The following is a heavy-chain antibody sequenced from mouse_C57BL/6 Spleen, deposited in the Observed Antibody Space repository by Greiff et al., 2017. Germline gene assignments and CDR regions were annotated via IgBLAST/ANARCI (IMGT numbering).Heavy chain of an antibody. J-gene: IGHJ2*01. Sequence: QVQLKQSGADLARPGASVKMSCKASGYTFTSYRMHWVKQRPGQGLEWIGYINPSSGYTKYTQTFKDKATLTSDKSSSTAYMHLSSLTSEDSSVYNCAGLGCYFDYWGQGTTLTVSS. D-gene: IGHD4-1*01. CDR3: AGLGCYFDY. CDR1: GYTFTSYR. CDR2: INPSSGYT. V-gene: IGHV1-4*01.